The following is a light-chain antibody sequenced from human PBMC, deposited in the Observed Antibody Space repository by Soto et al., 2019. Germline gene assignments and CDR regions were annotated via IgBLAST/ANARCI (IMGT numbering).Light chain of an antibody. CDR1: QTIANY. CDR3: QQTYITPQT. V-gene: IGKV1-39*01. Sequence: DIQMTQSPSSLSASVGDRVTITCRASQTIANYLNWYQQKPGKAPKLLIYTASSLQSGVPPRFRGSGSATDFTLTISPLQPEDFATYYCQQTYITPQTFGQGTKVEIK. CDR2: TAS. J-gene: IGKJ1*01.